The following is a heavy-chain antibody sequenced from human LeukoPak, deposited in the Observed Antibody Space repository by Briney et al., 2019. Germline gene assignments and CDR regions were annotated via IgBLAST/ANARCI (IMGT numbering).Heavy chain of an antibody. CDR3: ARGLWGVTLIRGVPPPFDY. CDR2: VYRGGGT. J-gene: IGHJ4*02. Sequence: GGSLRLFCAASGFTVSNSYMNWGRQTPGKGLEWVSVVYRGGGTFYADSVKGRFTISRDNSKNTLFLQMNSLRADDTAVYFCARGLWGVTLIRGVPPPFDYWGQGTIVTVSS. CDR1: GFTVSNSY. V-gene: IGHV3-53*01. D-gene: IGHD3-10*01.